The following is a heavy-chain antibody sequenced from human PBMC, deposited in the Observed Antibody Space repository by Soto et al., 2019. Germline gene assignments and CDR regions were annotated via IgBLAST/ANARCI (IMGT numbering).Heavy chain of an antibody. CDR1: GYTFTCYY. CDR3: ARALYYYDSSGYYYFDY. D-gene: IGHD3-22*01. Sequence: ASVKVSCKASGYTFTCYYMHWVRQAPGQGLEWMGWINPNSGGTNYAQKFQGWVTMTRDTSISTAYMELSRLRSDDTAVYYCARALYYYDSSGYYYFDYWGQGTLVTVSS. CDR2: INPNSGGT. V-gene: IGHV1-2*04. J-gene: IGHJ4*02.